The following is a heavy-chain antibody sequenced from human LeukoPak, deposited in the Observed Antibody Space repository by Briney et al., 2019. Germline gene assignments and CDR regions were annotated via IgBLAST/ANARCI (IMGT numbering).Heavy chain of an antibody. J-gene: IGHJ4*02. Sequence: ASVKVSCKASGYTFTGYYMHWVRQAPGQGLEWMGRIDPNSGGTSYAQNFQGRVTMTRDTSISTAYMDLTRLTSDDTAVYYCASDASVSADYWGQGTLVTVSS. CDR3: ASDASVSADY. CDR1: GYTFTGYY. CDR2: IDPNSGGT. D-gene: IGHD5/OR15-5a*01. V-gene: IGHV1-2*06.